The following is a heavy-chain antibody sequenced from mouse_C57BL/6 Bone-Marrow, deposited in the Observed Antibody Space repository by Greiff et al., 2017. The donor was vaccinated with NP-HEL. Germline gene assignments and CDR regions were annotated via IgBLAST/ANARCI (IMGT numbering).Heavy chain of an antibody. Sequence: VQVVESGAELVKPGASVKISCKASGYAFSSYWMNWVKQRPGKGLEWMGQLYPGGGDTNYNGKFKGKATLTADKSSSTAYMQLSSLPSEDSAVYFCAKDWNYFYYWDQGTTLTVSS. CDR3: AKDWNYFYY. CDR1: GYAFSSYW. V-gene: IGHV1-80*01. CDR2: LYPGGGDT. J-gene: IGHJ2*01. D-gene: IGHD4-1*01.